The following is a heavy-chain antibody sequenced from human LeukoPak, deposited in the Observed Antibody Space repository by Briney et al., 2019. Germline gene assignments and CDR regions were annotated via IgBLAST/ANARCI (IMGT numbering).Heavy chain of an antibody. V-gene: IGHV3-9*01. CDR1: GFTLADYA. J-gene: IGHJ6*02. CDR3: AKGGVVVAAKDYYGMDV. D-gene: IGHD2-15*01. CDR2: ISWNSGSI. Sequence: PGRSLRLSCAASGFTLADYAMHGVRQAPGKGLEWVSGISWNSGSIGSADSVKGRFTISRDNAKNSLYLQMNSLRAEDTALYFCAKGGVVVAAKDYYGMDVWGQGPTVTVSS.